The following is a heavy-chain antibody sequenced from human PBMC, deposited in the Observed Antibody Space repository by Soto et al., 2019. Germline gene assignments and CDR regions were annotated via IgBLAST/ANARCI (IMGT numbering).Heavy chain of an antibody. J-gene: IGHJ6*02. CDR2: INHSGST. D-gene: IGHD5-12*01. V-gene: IGHV4-34*01. CDR1: GGSFSGYY. Sequence: SETLSLTCAVYGGSFSGYYWSWIRQPPGKGLEWIGEINHSGSTNYNPSLKSRVTISVDTSKNQFSLKLSSVTAADTAVYYCASIGGYDYGYYGMDVWGQGTTVTVSS. CDR3: ASIGGYDYGYYGMDV.